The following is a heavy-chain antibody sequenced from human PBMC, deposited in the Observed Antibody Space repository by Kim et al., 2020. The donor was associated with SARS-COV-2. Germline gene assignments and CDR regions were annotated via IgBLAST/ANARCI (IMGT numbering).Heavy chain of an antibody. Sequence: SETLSLTCAVYGGSFSGYYWSWIRQPPGKGLEWIGEINHSGSTNYNPSLKSRVTISVDTSKNQFSLKLSSVTAADTAVYYCAINPLDHADYYAFDIWGQGGTGTVSS. CDR2: INHSGST. J-gene: IGHJ3*02. V-gene: IGHV4-34*01. CDR1: GGSFSGYY. D-gene: IGHD4-17*01. CDR3: AINPLDHADYYAFDI.